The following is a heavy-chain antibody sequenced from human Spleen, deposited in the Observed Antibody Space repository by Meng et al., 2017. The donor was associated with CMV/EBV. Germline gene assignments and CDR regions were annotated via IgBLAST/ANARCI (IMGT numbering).Heavy chain of an antibody. CDR2: INPNGGGA. CDR1: GYSFSDYY. D-gene: IGHD3-22*01. Sequence: ASVKVSCKASGYSFSDYYIHWVRQVPGQGLEWMGWINPNGGGANYAQNFQDRVTMTTDTSIRTVYMELSRLTSVDTAIYYCAREVKIEGWFDPWGQGTLVTVSS. CDR3: AREVKIEGWFDP. J-gene: IGHJ5*02. V-gene: IGHV1-2*02.